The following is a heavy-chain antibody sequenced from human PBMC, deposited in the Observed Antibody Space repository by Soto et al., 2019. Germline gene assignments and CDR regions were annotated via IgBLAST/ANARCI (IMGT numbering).Heavy chain of an antibody. J-gene: IGHJ4*02. CDR2: SSAYNGNT. V-gene: IGHV1-18*04. Sequence: QVQLVQSGAEVKKPGASVKVSCKASGYTFTSYDITWVRQAPGQGLEWMGWSSAYNGNTNYAENLQGRVTMTTDTSTSTAYMDLRSLRSDDTAVYYCARSQQLVGSLGYGGQGTLVTVSS. D-gene: IGHD6-13*01. CDR1: GYTFTSYD. CDR3: ARSQQLVGSLGY.